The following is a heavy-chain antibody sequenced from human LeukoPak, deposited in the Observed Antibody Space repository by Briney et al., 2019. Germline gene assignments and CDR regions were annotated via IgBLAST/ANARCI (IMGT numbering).Heavy chain of an antibody. V-gene: IGHV1-8*01. CDR2: MNPNSGNT. Sequence: ASVKVSCKASVYTFTSYDINWVRQATGQGLEWMGWMNPNSGNTGYAQKFQGRVTMTRNTSISTAYMELSSLRSEDTAVYYCARATGGTIFGVVIGHYYYYMDVWGKGTTVTVAS. CDR1: VYTFTSYD. J-gene: IGHJ6*03. D-gene: IGHD3-3*01. CDR3: ARATGGTIFGVVIGHYYYYMDV.